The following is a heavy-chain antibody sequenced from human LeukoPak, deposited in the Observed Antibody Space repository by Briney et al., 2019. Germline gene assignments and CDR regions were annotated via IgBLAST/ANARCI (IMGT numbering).Heavy chain of an antibody. CDR1: GFLFSNYA. CDR3: AKANWVSNADAVW. V-gene: IGHV3-23*01. D-gene: IGHD1-1*01. J-gene: IGHJ4*02. CDR2: IRGGGET. Sequence: GGSLRLSCAASGFLFSNYAMSWVRQPPARGLEWGSSIRGGGETFYADFVKGRFTLSRDDSTNTVYLQLSNLRVEDTAIYYCAKANWVSNADAVWWGQGTLVTVSA.